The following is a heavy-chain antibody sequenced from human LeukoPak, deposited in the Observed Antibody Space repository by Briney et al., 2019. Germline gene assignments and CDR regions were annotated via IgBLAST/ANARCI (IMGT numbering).Heavy chain of an antibody. Sequence: PGGSLRLSCSASGFTLSSFVMHWVRQAPGKGLEYVSAISSNGGSTNYADSVKGRFTISRDNSKNTVSLQMISLRVEDTAVYYCVKGWELRFDAFDIWGQGAMVTVCS. CDR2: ISSNGGST. J-gene: IGHJ3*02. V-gene: IGHV3-64D*06. CDR1: GFTLSSFV. CDR3: VKGWELRFDAFDI. D-gene: IGHD1-26*01.